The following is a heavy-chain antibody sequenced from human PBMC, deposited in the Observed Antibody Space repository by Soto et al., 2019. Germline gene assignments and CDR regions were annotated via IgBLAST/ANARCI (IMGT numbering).Heavy chain of an antibody. J-gene: IGHJ6*02. Sequence: SETLSLTCTVSGGSISSYYWSWTRQPPGKGLEWIGYIYYSGSTNYNPSLKSRVTISVDTSKNQFSLRLSSVTAADTAVYYCARLQRDAYYYGMDVWGQGTTVTVSS. CDR2: IYYSGST. CDR1: GGSISSYY. V-gene: IGHV4-59*08. CDR3: ARLQRDAYYYGMDV.